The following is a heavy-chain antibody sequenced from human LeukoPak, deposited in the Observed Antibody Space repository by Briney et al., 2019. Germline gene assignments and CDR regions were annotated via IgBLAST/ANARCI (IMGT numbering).Heavy chain of an antibody. CDR3: ARAQSNQMATKI. V-gene: IGHV4-39*07. J-gene: IGHJ4*02. Sequence: PSETLSLTCTVSGGSISSSSYYWGWIRQPPGKGLEWIGNIYYTGSTYYNPSLKSRVTISVDTSKNQFSLKLSSVTAADTAVYYCARAQSNQMATKIWGQGTLVTVSS. D-gene: IGHD5-24*01. CDR1: GGSISSSSYY. CDR2: IYYTGST.